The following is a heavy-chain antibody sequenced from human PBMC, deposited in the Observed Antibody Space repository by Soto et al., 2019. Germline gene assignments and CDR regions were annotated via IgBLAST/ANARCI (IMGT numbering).Heavy chain of an antibody. CDR1: GDSVSSNSAT. J-gene: IGHJ4*02. D-gene: IGHD5-12*01. V-gene: IGHV6-1*01. CDR3: ARDFSGYDPAHRPFDY. CDR2: TYYRSKWYN. Sequence: SQTLSLTCAISGDSVSSNSATWNWIRQSPSRGLEWLGRTYYRSKWYNDYAVSVKSRITINPDTSKNQFSLQLNSVTPEDTAVYYCARDFSGYDPAHRPFDYWGQGTLVTVSS.